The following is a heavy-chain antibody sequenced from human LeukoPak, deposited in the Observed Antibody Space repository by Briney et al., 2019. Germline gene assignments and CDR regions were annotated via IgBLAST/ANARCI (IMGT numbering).Heavy chain of an antibody. J-gene: IGHJ4*02. CDR1: GFIFSTYH. CDR2: ISSSSDSI. Sequence: GGSLRLSCAASGFIFSTYHMNWVRQAPGKGLEWVSFISSSSDSIHYADSVKGRFTISRDNAKNSLYLQMNSLRAEDTAVYYCARDFYDSSGDRDYWGQGTLVTVSS. D-gene: IGHD3-22*01. CDR3: ARDFYDSSGDRDY. V-gene: IGHV3-48*01.